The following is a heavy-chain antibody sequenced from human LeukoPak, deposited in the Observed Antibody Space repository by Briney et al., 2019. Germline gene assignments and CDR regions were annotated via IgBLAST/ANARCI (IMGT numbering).Heavy chain of an antibody. D-gene: IGHD1-20*01. CDR1: GGSISSYY. Sequence: SETLSLTCSVSGGSISSYYWSWIRQPPGKGLEWIGYMYDSESTNYNPSPKSRVTISVDSSKNQFSLKLKSVTAADTAVYYCARSGHYNWDARAYFDPWGQGTLVTVSS. V-gene: IGHV4-59*01. CDR3: ARSGHYNWDARAYFDP. CDR2: MYDSEST. J-gene: IGHJ5*02.